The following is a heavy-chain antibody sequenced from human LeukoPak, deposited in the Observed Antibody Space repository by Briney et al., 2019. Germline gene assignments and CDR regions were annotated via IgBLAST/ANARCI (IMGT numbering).Heavy chain of an antibody. CDR1: GYSFSGYY. CDR3: ARMRDLVGSCPLGY. J-gene: IGHJ4*02. V-gene: IGHV1-2*02. D-gene: IGHD2-8*02. CDR2: LNPNSGGT. Sequence: ASVTVSRKASGYSFSGYYMHWVRQAPGQGLEWMGWLNPNSGGTNYAQKYLGRVTMTSDTSITTAYTELSSLRSEDTAVYYCARMRDLVGSCPLGYWGQGTLVTVSS.